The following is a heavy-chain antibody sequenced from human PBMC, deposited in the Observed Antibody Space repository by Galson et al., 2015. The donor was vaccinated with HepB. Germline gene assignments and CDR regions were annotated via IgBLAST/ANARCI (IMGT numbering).Heavy chain of an antibody. D-gene: IGHD2-2*01. CDR3: AQDHTYCNTTTCRDNNWFDP. CDR1: GNTFISYY. V-gene: IGHV1-46*04. Sequence: SVKVSCKASGNTFISYYIHWVRQAPGQGLEWMGIINPSAGTTSYAQALQGRVTMTRDTSTRTVCMELISLRSEGSAVYYCAQDHTYCNTTTCRDNNWFDPWGQGTLVTVSS. CDR2: INPSAGTT. J-gene: IGHJ5*02.